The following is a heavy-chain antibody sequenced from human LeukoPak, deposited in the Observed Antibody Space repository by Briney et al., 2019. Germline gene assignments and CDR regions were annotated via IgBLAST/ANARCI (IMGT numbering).Heavy chain of an antibody. CDR1: GYSISSGYY. V-gene: IGHV4-61*01. D-gene: IGHD3-3*01. CDR2: IYYSGST. CDR3: ARGRRGTIFGVVTSNGYLYYYYYMDV. Sequence: SETLSLTCAVSGYSISSGYYWSWIRQPPGRGLEWIGYIYYSGSTNYNPSLKSRVTISVDTSKNQFSLKLSSVTAADTAVYYCARGRRGTIFGVVTSNGYLYYYYYMDVWGKGTTVTVSS. J-gene: IGHJ6*03.